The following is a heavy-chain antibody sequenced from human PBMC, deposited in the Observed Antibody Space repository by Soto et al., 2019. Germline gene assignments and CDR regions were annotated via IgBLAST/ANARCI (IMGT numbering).Heavy chain of an antibody. CDR3: AKVTVPFLEWVARYYFDY. CDR1: GFPCSNYA. Sequence: EVQLLESGGGLVQPGGSLRLSCVGSGFPCSNYAMTWVRQAPGKGLEWVSVISGSGNNTYQADAVKGRFTISRDNSKNTLYLQMSSLRAEDSAVYFCAKVTVPFLEWVARYYFDYWGQGSLVTVSS. D-gene: IGHD3-3*01. V-gene: IGHV3-23*01. J-gene: IGHJ4*02. CDR2: ISGSGNNT.